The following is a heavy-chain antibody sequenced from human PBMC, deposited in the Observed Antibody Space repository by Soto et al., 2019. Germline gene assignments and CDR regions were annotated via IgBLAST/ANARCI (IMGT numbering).Heavy chain of an antibody. J-gene: IGHJ4*02. CDR1: GGSISSYY. CDR2: IYYSGST. V-gene: IGHV4-59*01. D-gene: IGHD4-4*01. Sequence: PSETLPLTCTVSGGSISSYYWSWIRQPPGKGLEWIGYIYYSGSTKYNPSLKSRVTISVDTSKNQFSLKLSSVTAADTAVYYCAREDGNSGYFDYWGQGTLVTVSS. CDR3: AREDGNSGYFDY.